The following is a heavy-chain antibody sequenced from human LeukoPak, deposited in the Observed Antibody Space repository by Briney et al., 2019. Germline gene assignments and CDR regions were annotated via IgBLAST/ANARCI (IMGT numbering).Heavy chain of an antibody. CDR1: GFTLSSYA. J-gene: IGHJ3*02. V-gene: IGHV3-30*04. D-gene: IGHD3-22*01. CDR2: ISYDGSKK. Sequence: GGSLRLSCAASGFTLSSYAMSWVRQAPGKGLEWVAIISYDGSKKNYADSVKGRFTISRDNSKSTLYLQMSTLRAEDTAVYYCAREITYFYDSGGYWDAFDIWGQGTMVSVSS. CDR3: AREITYFYDSGGYWDAFDI.